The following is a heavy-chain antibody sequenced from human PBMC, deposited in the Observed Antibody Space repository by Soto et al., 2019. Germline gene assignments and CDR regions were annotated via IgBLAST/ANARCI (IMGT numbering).Heavy chain of an antibody. J-gene: IGHJ4*02. D-gene: IGHD2-15*01. V-gene: IGHV1-58*02. CDR1: GFTFTSSA. CDR3: GAEGCSGGSCYSSFPY. CDR2: IVVGSGNT. Sequence: SVKVSCKASGFTFTSSAMQWVRQARGQRLEWIGWIVVGSGNTNYAQKFQERVTITRDMSTSTAYMELSSLRSEDTAVYYCGAEGCSGGSCYSSFPYWGQGTLVTVSS.